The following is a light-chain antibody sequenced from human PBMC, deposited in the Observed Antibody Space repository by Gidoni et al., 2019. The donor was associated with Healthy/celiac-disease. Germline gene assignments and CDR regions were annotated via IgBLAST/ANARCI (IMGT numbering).Light chain of an antibody. J-gene: IGKJ1*01. Sequence: DIVLTQSPGTLSLSPGERATLSCRASQSVSSSYLAWYQQKPGQAPRLLIYGASSRATGIPDRFSGRGSGTDFTLTISRLEPEDFAVDYCQQYGSSPTWTFGQGTKVEIK. CDR1: QSVSSSY. CDR2: GAS. V-gene: IGKV3-20*01. CDR3: QQYGSSPTWT.